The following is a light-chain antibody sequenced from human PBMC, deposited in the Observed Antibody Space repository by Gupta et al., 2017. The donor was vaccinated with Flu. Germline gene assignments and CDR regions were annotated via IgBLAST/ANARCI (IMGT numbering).Light chain of an antibody. CDR1: QSVSSSY. CDR3: QQNGSSHS. CDR2: GST. Sequence: EIASTQSPRTLSFTRGERATLSCRASQSVSSSYLAWYQQKPDQAPRLLINGSTRRAPGIPDSFSGSGSGTDIPLTISRLEAEDLAVYYCQQNGSSHSFGQGTKLEIK. V-gene: IGKV3-20*01. J-gene: IGKJ2*03.